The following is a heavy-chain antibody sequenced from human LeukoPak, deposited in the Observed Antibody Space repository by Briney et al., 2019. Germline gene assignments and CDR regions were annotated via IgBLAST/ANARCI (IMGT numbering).Heavy chain of an antibody. CDR2: ISGSGGST. D-gene: IGHD3-9*01. Sequence: GGSLRLSCAASGSTFSSYAMSWVRQAPGKGLEWVSAISGSGGSTYYADSVRGRFTISRDNSKNTLYLQMNSLRAEDTAVYYCAKPAYYDILTGYGTWGQGTLVTVSS. CDR3: AKPAYYDILTGYGT. V-gene: IGHV3-23*01. J-gene: IGHJ4*02. CDR1: GSTFSSYA.